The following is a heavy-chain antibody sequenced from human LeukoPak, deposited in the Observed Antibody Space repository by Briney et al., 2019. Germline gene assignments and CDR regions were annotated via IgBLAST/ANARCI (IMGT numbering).Heavy chain of an antibody. D-gene: IGHD3-10*01. CDR2: ISDTGGST. J-gene: IGHJ4*02. V-gene: IGHV3-23*01. Sequence: PGGSLRLSCAASGFTFSSYAMSWVRQAPGKGLEWVSGISDTGGSTYYADSVKGRFTISRDNSKNTLYLQMNSLRAEDTAVYYCAKVRVRGVLFDYWGQGTLVTVSS. CDR3: AKVRVRGVLFDY. CDR1: GFTFSSYA.